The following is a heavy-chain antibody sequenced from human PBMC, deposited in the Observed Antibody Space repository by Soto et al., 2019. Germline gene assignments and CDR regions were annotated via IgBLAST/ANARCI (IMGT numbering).Heavy chain of an antibody. V-gene: IGHV3-23*01. CDR2: ISANGGST. CDR1: GFSFSSYA. Sequence: EVQLLESGGGLVQPGGSLRLSCAASGFSFSSYAMSWVRQAPGKGLDWVSSISANGGSTYYADSVKGRFTISRDSSKNTLYLQMNSLRAEDTAVYYCANFLSTVTTTGPFDIWGHGTVVTVSS. CDR3: ANFLSTVTTTGPFDI. D-gene: IGHD4-17*01. J-gene: IGHJ3*02.